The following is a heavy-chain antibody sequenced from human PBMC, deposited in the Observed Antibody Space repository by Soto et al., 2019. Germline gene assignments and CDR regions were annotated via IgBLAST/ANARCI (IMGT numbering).Heavy chain of an antibody. D-gene: IGHD3-22*01. CDR3: ASVLAEQWLFPRYFDY. CDR1: GGSISSSSYY. V-gene: IGHV4-39*01. CDR2: IYYSGST. Sequence: SETLSLTCTVSGGSISSSSYYWGWIRQPPGKGLEWIGSIYYSGSTYYNPSLKSRVTISVDTSKNQFSLKLSSVTAADTAVYYCASVLAEQWLFPRYFDYWGQGTLVTVSS. J-gene: IGHJ4*02.